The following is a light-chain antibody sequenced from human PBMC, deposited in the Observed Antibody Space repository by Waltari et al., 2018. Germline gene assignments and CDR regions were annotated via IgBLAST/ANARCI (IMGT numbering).Light chain of an antibody. CDR3: QSYDSSLSGFVV. J-gene: IGLJ2*01. V-gene: IGLV1-40*01. CDR1: SSTIGPGYD. CDR2: GNS. Sequence: QSVLTPPPSVSGAPGQRVTISCTGSSSTIGPGYDLHRYQQLPRTAPKLLIYGNSNRPSGVPDRFSGSKSGTSASLAITGLQAEDEADYYCQSYDSSLSGFVVFGGGTKLTVL.